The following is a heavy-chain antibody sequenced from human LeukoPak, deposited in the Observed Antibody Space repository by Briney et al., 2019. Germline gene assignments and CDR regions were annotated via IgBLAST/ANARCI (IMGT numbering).Heavy chain of an antibody. CDR2: IKSKASGGAI. CDR1: GFPFNYAW. V-gene: IGHV3-15*01. CDR3: TWEGSYWRNRVEY. J-gene: IGHJ4*02. D-gene: IGHD5-18*01. Sequence: GGSLRLSCAASGFPFNYAWMSWVRQAPGKGLEWVGRIKSKASGGAIDYAAPVKGRFSVSRDDSKNTVYLQMNNLKTEDTAVYYCTWEGSYWRNRVEYWGQGTLVSVSS.